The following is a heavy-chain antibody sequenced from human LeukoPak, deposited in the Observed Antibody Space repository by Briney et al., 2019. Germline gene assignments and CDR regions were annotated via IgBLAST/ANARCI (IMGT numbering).Heavy chain of an antibody. V-gene: IGHV1-2*02. Sequence: ASVKVSCKTSGYSFTDYYIHWVRQAPGQGLEWMGWINPYSGDINYVQKFQGRVTMTRDTSISTAYMELSRLRADDTAVSCCSRGGGTIFGVINDWGQGTLVPVSS. D-gene: IGHD3-3*01. CDR3: SRGGGTIFGVIND. J-gene: IGHJ4*02. CDR2: INPYSGDI. CDR1: GYSFTDYY.